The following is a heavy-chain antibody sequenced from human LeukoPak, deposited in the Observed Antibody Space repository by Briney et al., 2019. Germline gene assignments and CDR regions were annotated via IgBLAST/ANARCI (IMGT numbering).Heavy chain of an antibody. V-gene: IGHV1-18*04. J-gene: IGHJ3*01. CDR2: VSGHDKRT. D-gene: IGHD2-15*01. CDR3: ARDYYCSGGSCSDTFDV. Sequence: EASVKVSCKASGYTFISYQMHWVRQAPGQGLEWMGWVSGHDKRTNYAQNLRGRVTMTTDTSTSTSYMELTSLRSDDTAVYYCARDYYCSGGSCSDTFDVWGQGTMVTVSS. CDR1: GYTFISYQ.